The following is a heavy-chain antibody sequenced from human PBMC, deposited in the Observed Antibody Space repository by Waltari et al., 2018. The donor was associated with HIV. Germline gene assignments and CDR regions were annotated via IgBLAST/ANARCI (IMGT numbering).Heavy chain of an antibody. CDR2: IKTQADGETT. J-gene: IGHJ4*02. CDR1: GFTFSDAW. CDR3: TTWMY. V-gene: IGHV3-15*01. D-gene: IGHD2-2*03. Sequence: EVQLVEPGGGLIKPGGSLRLSCAAFGFTFSDAWMSWVRQAPGKGLEWVARIKTQADGETTDYAAPVQGRFTVSRDDARNTVYLQIDSLKTDDTAMYYCTTWMYWGPGTRVTVSS.